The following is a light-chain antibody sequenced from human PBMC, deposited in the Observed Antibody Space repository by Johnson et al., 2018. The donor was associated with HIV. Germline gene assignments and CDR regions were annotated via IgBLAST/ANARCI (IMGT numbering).Light chain of an antibody. V-gene: IGLV1-51*01. CDR2: DTN. J-gene: IGLJ1*01. CDR1: SSNIGRNY. CDR3: GTWDSSLSADG. Sequence: QSVLTQPPSVSAAPGQKVTISCSGSSSNIGRNYVSWYQQLPGTAPKLLIFDTNKRPSGLPDRFSASKSGTSATLGITGLQPGDEADYYCGTWDSSLSADGFGTGTKVTVL.